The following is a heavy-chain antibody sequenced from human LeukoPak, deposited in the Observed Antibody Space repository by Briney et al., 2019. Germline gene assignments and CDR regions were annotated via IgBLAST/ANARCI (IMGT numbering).Heavy chain of an antibody. CDR2: IRYDGSNK. V-gene: IGHV3-30*02. D-gene: IGHD3-22*01. CDR1: GFIFSSYG. CDR3: AKDPTHYRVWDSYESIGLSY. Sequence: PGGSLRLSCAAYGFIFSSYGMHWVRQAPGKGLEWVAFIRYDGSNKYYADSVKGRFTIPRDNSKSTLNLQMNSLRAEGTAVYYCAKDPTHYRVWDSYESIGLSYWGQGTLVTVSS. J-gene: IGHJ4*02.